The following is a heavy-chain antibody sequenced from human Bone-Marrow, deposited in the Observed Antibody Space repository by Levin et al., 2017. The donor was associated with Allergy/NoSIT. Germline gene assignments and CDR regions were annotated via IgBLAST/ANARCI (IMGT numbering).Heavy chain of an antibody. J-gene: IGHJ4*02. CDR1: GFTFSSYS. CDR2: ISSSSSYI. D-gene: IGHD1-26*01. V-gene: IGHV3-21*01. CDR3: ARVTWWELDY. Sequence: GESLKISCAASGFTFSSYSMNWVRQAPGKGLEWVSSISSSSSYIYYADSVKGRFTISRDNAKNSLYLQMNSLRAEDTAVYYCARVTWWELDYWGQGTLVTVSS.